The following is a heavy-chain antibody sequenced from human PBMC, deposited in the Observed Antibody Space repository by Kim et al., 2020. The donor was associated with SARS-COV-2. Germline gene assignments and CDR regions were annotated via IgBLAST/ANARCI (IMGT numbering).Heavy chain of an antibody. D-gene: IGHD2-2*02. J-gene: IGHJ4*02. CDR1: GFTFSSYA. Sequence: GGSLRLSCAASGFTFSSYAMSWVRQAPGKGLEWVSAISSSGGSTYYADSVKGRFTISRDNAKNTLYLQMNSLRAEDTAVYYCSRWGYCSSTSCYTRISGTSDYWGQGTLVTVSS. V-gene: IGHV3-23*01. CDR3: SRWGYCSSTSCYTRISGTSDY. CDR2: ISSSGGST.